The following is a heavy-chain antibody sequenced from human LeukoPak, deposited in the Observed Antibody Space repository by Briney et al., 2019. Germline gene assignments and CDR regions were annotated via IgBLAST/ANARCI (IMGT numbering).Heavy chain of an antibody. V-gene: IGHV1-46*01. CDR3: ARDIGPIVGAIYYFDY. Sequence: ASVKASCKASGYTFTSYYMHWVRQAPGQGLEWMGIINPSGGSTSYAQKCQGRVTMTRDTSISTAYMELSSLRSEDTAVYYCARDIGPIVGAIYYFDYWGQGTLVTVSS. CDR1: GYTFTSYY. J-gene: IGHJ4*02. CDR2: INPSGGST. D-gene: IGHD1-26*01.